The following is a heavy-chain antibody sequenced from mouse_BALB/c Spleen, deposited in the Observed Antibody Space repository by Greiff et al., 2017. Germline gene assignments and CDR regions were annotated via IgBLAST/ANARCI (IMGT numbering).Heavy chain of an antibody. Sequence: EVQRVESGGGLVQPGGSLRLSCATSGFTFTDYYMSWVRQPPGKALEWLGFIRNKANGSTSEYSATVKGKFTITRANSQSILYLHMHTLRAEDRATYYCARDIGNYGRFAYWGQGTLVTVSA. CDR1: GFTFTDYY. CDR2: IRNKANGSTS. D-gene: IGHD2-1*01. J-gene: IGHJ3*01. V-gene: IGHV7-3*02. CDR3: ARDIGNYGRFAY.